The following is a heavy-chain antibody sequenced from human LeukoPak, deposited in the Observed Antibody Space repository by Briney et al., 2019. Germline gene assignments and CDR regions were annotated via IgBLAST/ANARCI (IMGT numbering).Heavy chain of an antibody. V-gene: IGHV1-2*02. Sequence: GASVRVSCKASGYTFTGYYMHWVRQAPGQGLEWMGWINPNSGGTNYAQKLQGRVTMTTDTSTSTAYMELRSLRSDDTAVYYCAREGLSRGAFDIWGQGTMVTVSS. J-gene: IGHJ3*02. CDR3: AREGLSRGAFDI. CDR1: GYTFTGYY. CDR2: INPNSGGT. D-gene: IGHD3-10*01.